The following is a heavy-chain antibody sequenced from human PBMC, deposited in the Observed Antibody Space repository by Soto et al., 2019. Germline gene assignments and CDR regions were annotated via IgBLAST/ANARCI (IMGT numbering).Heavy chain of an antibody. V-gene: IGHV3-21*04. CDR3: ARHRHIDYPPKDV. CDR1: GFPFSSYM. Sequence: PGGSLRLSCAASGFPFSSYMMNWVRQSPGRGLEWVSTISTGSSYIYYADSVQGRFSIYRDNSKNSLYLQMNSLRADDTAVYYCARHRHIDYPPKDVWGKGTTVTVSS. J-gene: IGHJ6*04. D-gene: IGHD3-9*01. CDR2: ISTGSSYI.